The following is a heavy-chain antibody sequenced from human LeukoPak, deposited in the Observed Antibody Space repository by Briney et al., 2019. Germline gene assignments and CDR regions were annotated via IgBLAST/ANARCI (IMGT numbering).Heavy chain of an antibody. V-gene: IGHV4-39*07. D-gene: IGHD3-22*01. CDR3: ARDLGYYDSSGYYYQGVNRYFDL. Sequence: SETLSLTCTVSGGSISSSSYYWGWIRQPPGKGLEWIGSIYYSGSTYYNPSLKSRVTISVDTSKNQFSLKLSSVTAADTAVYYCARDLGYYDSSGYYYQGVNRYFDLWGRGTLVAVSS. CDR2: IYYSGST. CDR1: GGSISSSSYY. J-gene: IGHJ2*01.